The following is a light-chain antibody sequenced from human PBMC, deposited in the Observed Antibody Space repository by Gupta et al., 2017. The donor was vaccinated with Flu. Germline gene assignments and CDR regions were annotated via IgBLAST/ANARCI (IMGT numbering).Light chain of an antibody. V-gene: IGKV3-15*01. CDR2: GAS. CDR1: QSITSN. CDR3: QQYSYWPRT. J-gene: IGKJ1*01. Sequence: EIVMTQSPAALSVSPGERATLSCRASQSITSNLAWYQQKPGQAPRLLIFGASTRAAGIPARFSGSGSGTDFTLTISSLQSEDFAVYYCQQYSYWPRTFSQGTKVEI.